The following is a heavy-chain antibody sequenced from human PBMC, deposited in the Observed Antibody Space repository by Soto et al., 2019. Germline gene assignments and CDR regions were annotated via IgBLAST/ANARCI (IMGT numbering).Heavy chain of an antibody. J-gene: IGHJ4*02. D-gene: IGHD2-21*02. CDR3: AKVKSLYCGGDCYFDY. Sequence: EVQLVESGGGLVQPGRSLRLSCAASGFTFDDYAKHWVRQAPGKGLEWVSGISWNSGSIGYADSVKGRFTISRDNAKNSLYLQMNSLRAEDTALYYCAKVKSLYCGGDCYFDYWGQGTLVTVSS. CDR1: GFTFDDYA. V-gene: IGHV3-9*01. CDR2: ISWNSGSI.